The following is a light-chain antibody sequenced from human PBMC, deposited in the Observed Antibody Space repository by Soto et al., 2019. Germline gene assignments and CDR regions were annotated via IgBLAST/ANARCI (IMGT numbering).Light chain of an antibody. CDR1: QSLLYNNTYNY. J-gene: IGKJ5*01. CDR3: MQALQSLT. Sequence: EMFMTQSALTLAVSPVYPSSISCSSIQSLLYNNTYNYLDWYVQKPGQSPQLLIYFGSNRAPGVPDRFSGSGSGTDFTLKINRVEAEDVGTYYCMQALQSLTFGQGTRLEIK. CDR2: FGS. V-gene: IGKV2-28*01.